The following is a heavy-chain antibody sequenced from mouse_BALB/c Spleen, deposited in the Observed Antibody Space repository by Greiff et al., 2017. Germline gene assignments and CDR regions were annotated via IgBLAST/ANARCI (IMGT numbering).Heavy chain of an antibody. CDR3: ARQELAFDY. CDR1: GFTFSSYT. Sequence: EVMLVESGGGLVQPGGSLKLSCAASGFTFSSYTMSWVRQTPEKRLEWVAYISNGGGSTYYPDTVKGRFTISRDNAKNTLYLQMSSLKSEDTAMYYCARQELAFDYWGQGTTLTVSS. D-gene: IGHD4-1*01. J-gene: IGHJ2*01. V-gene: IGHV5-12-2*01. CDR2: ISNGGGST.